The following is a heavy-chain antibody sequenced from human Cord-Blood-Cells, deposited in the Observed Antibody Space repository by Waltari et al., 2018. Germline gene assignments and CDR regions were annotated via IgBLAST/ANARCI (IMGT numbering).Heavy chain of an antibody. V-gene: IGHV4-34*01. Sequence: QVQLQQWGAGLLKPSETLSLTCAVYGGSFSGYYWSWIRQPPGKGLGWIGEINHMGNTNYNPSRKSRVTISVDTSKNQFSLKLSSVTAADTAVYYCAREGEYFQHWGQGTLVTVSS. CDR1: GGSFSGYY. J-gene: IGHJ1*01. CDR3: AREGEYFQH. CDR2: INHMGNT.